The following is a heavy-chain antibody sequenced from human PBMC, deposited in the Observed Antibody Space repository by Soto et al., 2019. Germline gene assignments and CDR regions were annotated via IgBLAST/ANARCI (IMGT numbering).Heavy chain of an antibody. V-gene: IGHV3-30-3*01. CDR3: ARDPSSGRDY. CDR1: GFTFSSYA. CDR2: ISYDGSNK. D-gene: IGHD6-19*01. J-gene: IGHJ4*02. Sequence: SLRLSCAASGFTFSSYAMHWVRQAPGKGLEWVAVISYDGSNKYYADSVKGRFTISRDNSKNTLYLQMNSLRAEDTAVYYCARDPSSGRDYWGQGTLVTVSS.